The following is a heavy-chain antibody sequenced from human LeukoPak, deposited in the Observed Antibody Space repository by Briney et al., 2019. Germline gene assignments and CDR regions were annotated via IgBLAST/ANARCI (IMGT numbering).Heavy chain of an antibody. CDR2: ISAYNGNT. CDR1: GYTFTSYG. Sequence: ASVKVSCKASGYTFTSYGIRWMRQAPGQGLEWMGWISAYNGNTNYAQKLQGRVTMTTDTSTSTAYMELRSLRSDDTAVYYCARDPPRCSGGSCYSGEYFQHWGQGTLVTVSS. CDR3: ARDPPRCSGGSCYSGEYFQH. D-gene: IGHD2-15*01. V-gene: IGHV1-18*01. J-gene: IGHJ1*01.